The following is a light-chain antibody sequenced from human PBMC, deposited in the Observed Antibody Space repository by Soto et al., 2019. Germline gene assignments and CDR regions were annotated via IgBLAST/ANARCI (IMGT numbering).Light chain of an antibody. Sequence: DIQMTQSLSTLSASVGARVTITCRASQSIGSWLAWYQQKPGKAPKLLIYKASSLESGVPSRFSGSGSGTEFTLTISSLQPDDFATYYCQQYNSYPYTFGQGTKLEIK. J-gene: IGKJ2*01. V-gene: IGKV1-5*03. CDR2: KAS. CDR1: QSIGSW. CDR3: QQYNSYPYT.